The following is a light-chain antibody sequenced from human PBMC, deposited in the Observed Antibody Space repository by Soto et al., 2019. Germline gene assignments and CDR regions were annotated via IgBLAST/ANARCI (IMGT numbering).Light chain of an antibody. CDR1: QSVSSN. CDR3: QQYNDWLS. Sequence: EIVMTQSPATLSVSPGERATLSCRASQSVSSNLAWYHQKPGQPPRLLIYDASTRATGLPARFSGSGSGTEFTLTICSLQSEDFGVYFCQQYNDWLSFGGGTKVEIK. J-gene: IGKJ4*01. CDR2: DAS. V-gene: IGKV3-15*01.